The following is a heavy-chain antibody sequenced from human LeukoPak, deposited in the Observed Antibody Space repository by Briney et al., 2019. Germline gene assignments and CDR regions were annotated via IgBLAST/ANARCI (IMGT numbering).Heavy chain of an antibody. CDR3: AKDPMIRGATYDD. Sequence: GGSLRLSCAASGFTFSSYAMTWVRQAPGKGLECVSAIGDSGRNTYYADSMRGRFTISRDNSKNTLYLQMNSLRAEDTAIYYCAKDPMIRGATYDDWGQGTLVTVSS. J-gene: IGHJ4*02. V-gene: IGHV3-23*01. CDR2: IGDSGRNT. D-gene: IGHD3-10*01. CDR1: GFTFSSYA.